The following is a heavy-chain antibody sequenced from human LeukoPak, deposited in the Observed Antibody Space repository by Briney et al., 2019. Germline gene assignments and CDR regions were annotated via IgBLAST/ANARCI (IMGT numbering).Heavy chain of an antibody. D-gene: IGHD2-15*01. CDR3: ARGRTEDIVVVVAATFFWFDP. CDR2: INHSGST. CDR1: GGSFSGYY. V-gene: IGHV4-34*01. Sequence: PSETLSLTCAVYGGSFSGYYWSWIRQPPGKGLEWIGEINHSGSTNYNPSLKSRVTISVDTSKNQFSLKLSSVTAADTAAYYCARGRTEDIVVVVAATFFWFDPWGQGTLVTVSS. J-gene: IGHJ5*02.